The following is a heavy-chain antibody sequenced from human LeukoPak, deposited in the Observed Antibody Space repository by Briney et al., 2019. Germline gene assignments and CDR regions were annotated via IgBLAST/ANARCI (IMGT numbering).Heavy chain of an antibody. CDR1: GFTFSSSG. CDR3: VKDDGWVQYAN. D-gene: IGHD5-24*01. V-gene: IGHV3-30*02. Sequence: GGSLRLSCAASGFTFSSSGMRWVRQAPGKGLEWVAYIRFDGSSTDYRDSVKGRFIISRDNSKNTVYLQMNSLSAEDAAVYYCVKDDGWVQYANWGQGTLVTVSS. CDR2: IRFDGSST. J-gene: IGHJ4*02.